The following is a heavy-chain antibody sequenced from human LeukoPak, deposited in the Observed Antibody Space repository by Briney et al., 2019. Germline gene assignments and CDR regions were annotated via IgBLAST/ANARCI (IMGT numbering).Heavy chain of an antibody. V-gene: IGHV3-30*02. J-gene: IGHJ4*02. CDR3: ARYDGGSGPFDY. CDR1: GFSFRDYG. CDR2: MRDDATDE. D-gene: IGHD3-10*01. Sequence: PGGSLRLSCAASGFSFRDYGMHWVRQAPGKGLEWVAFMRDDATDEYYAYSVKGRFTISRDNFNNTLSLQMNSLRAEDTAVYYCARYDGGSGPFDYWGQGTLVTVSS.